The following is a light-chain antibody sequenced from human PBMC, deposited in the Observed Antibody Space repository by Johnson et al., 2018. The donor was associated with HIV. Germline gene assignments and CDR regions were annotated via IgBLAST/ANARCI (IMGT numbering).Light chain of an antibody. Sequence: QSVLTQPPSVSAAPGQKVTISCSGSSSNIGRNYVSWYQQLPGTAPKLLIFDNNKRPSGIPDRFSGSKSGTSATLGITGLQTGDEADYCCGTWDSSLSAGGIFGTGTKVTVL. CDR1: SSNIGRNY. V-gene: IGLV1-51*01. CDR2: DNN. J-gene: IGLJ1*01. CDR3: GTWDSSLSAGGI.